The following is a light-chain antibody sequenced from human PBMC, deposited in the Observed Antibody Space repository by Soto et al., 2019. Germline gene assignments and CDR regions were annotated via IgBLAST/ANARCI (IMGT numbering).Light chain of an antibody. J-gene: IGKJ4*01. CDR2: GAS. CDR1: QTVSSNY. Sequence: EIVLTQSPGPLSLSPGERATLSCRSSQTVSSNYLAWYQQKPGQAPRFLIYGASSRATGIPDRFSGSGSGTDFTLTISRLEPEDVAVYYCQQYGSSPLTLGGGTKVDIK. V-gene: IGKV3-20*01. CDR3: QQYGSSPLT.